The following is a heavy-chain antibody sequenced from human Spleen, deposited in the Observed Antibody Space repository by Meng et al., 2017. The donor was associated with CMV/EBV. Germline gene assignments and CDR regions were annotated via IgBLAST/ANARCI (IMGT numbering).Heavy chain of an antibody. Sequence: SETLSLTCAVYGGSSSDYYWSWVRQPPGKGLEWIGYIYYSGSTNYNPSLKSRVTISVDTSKNQFSLKLSSVTAADTAVYYCASTSLLQGGYSSSPWYFDYWGQGTLVTVSS. CDR2: IYYSGST. CDR3: ASTSLLQGGYSSSPWYFDY. J-gene: IGHJ4*02. V-gene: IGHV4-59*01. D-gene: IGHD6-6*01. CDR1: GGSSSDYY.